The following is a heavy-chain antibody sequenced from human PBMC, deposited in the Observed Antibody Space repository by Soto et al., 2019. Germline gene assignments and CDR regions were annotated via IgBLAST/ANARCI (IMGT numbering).Heavy chain of an antibody. J-gene: IGHJ4*02. CDR1: GFTFSSYS. V-gene: IGHV3-21*01. Sequence: GGSLRLSCAASGFTFSSYSMNWVRQAPGKGLEWVSSISSSSSYIYYADSVKGRFTISRDNAKNSLYLQMNSLRAEDTAVYYCSRWDSSGRVRPYYFDYWGQGTLVTVSS. D-gene: IGHD6-19*01. CDR2: ISSSSSYI. CDR3: SRWDSSGRVRPYYFDY.